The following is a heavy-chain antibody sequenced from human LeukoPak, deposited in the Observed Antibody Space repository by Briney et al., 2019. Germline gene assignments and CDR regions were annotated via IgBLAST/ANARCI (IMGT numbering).Heavy chain of an antibody. CDR2: IYYSGST. CDR1: GGSISSYY. Sequence: PSETLSLTCTVSGGSISSYYWSWIRQPPGKGLEWIGYIYYSGSTNYNPSLKSRVTISVDTSKNQFSLKLSSVTAADTAVYYCARDIRRASLGGNSRGAFDIWGQGTTVTVSS. D-gene: IGHD4-23*01. V-gene: IGHV4-59*01. CDR3: ARDIRRASLGGNSRGAFDI. J-gene: IGHJ3*02.